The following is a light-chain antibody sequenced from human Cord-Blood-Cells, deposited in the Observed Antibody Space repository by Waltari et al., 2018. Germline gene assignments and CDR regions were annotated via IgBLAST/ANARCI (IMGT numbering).Light chain of an antibody. CDR1: SSDVGRYNL. CDR2: EGS. Sequence: QSALTQPASVSGSPGQSITISCTGTSSDVGRYNLVSWYQQHPGKAPKLMIYEGSKRPSGVSNRFSGSKSGNTASLTIAGLQAEDEADYYCCSYAGSSTLVVGGGTKLTVL. V-gene: IGLV2-23*01. CDR3: CSYAGSSTLV. J-gene: IGLJ3*02.